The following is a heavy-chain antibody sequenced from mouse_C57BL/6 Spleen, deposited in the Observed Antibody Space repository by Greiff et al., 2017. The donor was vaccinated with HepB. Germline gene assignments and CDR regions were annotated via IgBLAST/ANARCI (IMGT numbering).Heavy chain of an antibody. D-gene: IGHD2-3*01. V-gene: IGHV1-26*01. CDR2: INPNNGGT. Sequence: EVKLQQSGPELVKPGASVKISCKASGYTFTDYYMNWVKQSHGKSLEWIGDINPNNGGTSYNQKFKGKATLTVDKSSSTAYMELRSLTSEDSAVYYCARGDGYYALAYWGQGTLVTVSA. CDR3: ARGDGYYALAY. CDR1: GYTFTDYY. J-gene: IGHJ3*01.